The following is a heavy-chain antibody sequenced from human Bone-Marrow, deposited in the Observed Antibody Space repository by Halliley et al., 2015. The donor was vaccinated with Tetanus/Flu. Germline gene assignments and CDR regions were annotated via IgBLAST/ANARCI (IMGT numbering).Heavy chain of an antibody. CDR1: GGSINTYF. Sequence: TLSLTCSVNGGSINTYFWSWIRQSPGKGLEWIGYIYYSGTTSYNPSLTSRVTISVDTSKNQFSLKLTSATAADTAVYYCARGRFLEWLSMDVWGQGTIVIVSS. CDR3: ARGRFLEWLSMDV. CDR2: IYYSGTT. V-gene: IGHV4-59*01. D-gene: IGHD3-3*01. J-gene: IGHJ6*02.